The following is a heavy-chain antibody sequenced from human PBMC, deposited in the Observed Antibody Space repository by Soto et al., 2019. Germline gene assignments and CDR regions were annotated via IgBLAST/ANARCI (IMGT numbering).Heavy chain of an antibody. Sequence: SETLSLTCAVSGYSISSGHSWGWIRQPPGKGLEWIGSIFHTGSTYYNPSLKSRVTLSVDTSKNQFSLKLSSVTAADTAVYFCETLPLLDGMDVWGQGTPVTVSS. CDR2: IFHTGST. J-gene: IGHJ6*02. CDR1: GYSISSGHS. D-gene: IGHD2-15*01. CDR3: ETLPLLDGMDV. V-gene: IGHV4-38-2*01.